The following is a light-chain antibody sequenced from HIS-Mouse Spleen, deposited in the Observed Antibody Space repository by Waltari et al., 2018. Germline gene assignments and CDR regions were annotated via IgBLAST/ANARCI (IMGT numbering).Light chain of an antibody. CDR2: EDS. V-gene: IGLV3-10*01. Sequence: SYELTQPPSVSVSPGQTARITSSGDACPKKCAYWYQQKSVQAPVLVIYEDSKRPSGIPERFSGSSSGTMATLTISGAQVEDEADYYCYSTDSSGNHRVFGGGTKLTVL. CDR3: YSTDSSGNHRV. J-gene: IGLJ2*01. CDR1: ACPKKC.